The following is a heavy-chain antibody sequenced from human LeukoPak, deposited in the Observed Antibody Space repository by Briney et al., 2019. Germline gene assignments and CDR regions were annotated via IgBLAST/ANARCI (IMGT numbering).Heavy chain of an antibody. CDR3: ARGVVGSYYSAFDI. CDR1: GGTFSSYA. D-gene: IGHD1-26*01. V-gene: IGHV1-69*04. CDR2: IIPILGIA. J-gene: IGHJ3*02. Sequence: SVKVSCKASGGTFSSYAISWVRQAPGQGLEWMGRIIPILGIANYAQKFQGRVTITADKSTSTVYMELSSLRSEDTAVYYCARGVVGSYYSAFDIWGQGTMVTVSS.